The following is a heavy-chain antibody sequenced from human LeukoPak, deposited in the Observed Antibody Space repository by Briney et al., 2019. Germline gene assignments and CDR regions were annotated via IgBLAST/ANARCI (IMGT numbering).Heavy chain of an antibody. J-gene: IGHJ3*02. CDR3: AREDDTAAFDI. CDR1: GFTFSSYG. V-gene: IGHV3-33*01. CDR2: IWYDGSNK. D-gene: IGHD3-9*01. Sequence: PGRSLRLSCAASGFTFSSYGMHWVRQAPGKGLEWVAVIWYDGSNKYYADSVKGRFTISRDHSKNTLYLQMNSLRAEDTAVYYCAREDDTAAFDIWGQGTMVTVSS.